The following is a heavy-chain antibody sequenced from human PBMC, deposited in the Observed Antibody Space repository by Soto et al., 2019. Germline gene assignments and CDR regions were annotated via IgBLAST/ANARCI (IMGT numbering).Heavy chain of an antibody. D-gene: IGHD2-2*01. V-gene: IGHV1-2*04. CDR3: ARNHEDSAMSYAFDI. J-gene: IGHJ3*02. CDR1: GYTFTSYG. CDR2: INPNSGGT. Sequence: ASVKVSCKASGYTFTSYGISWVRQAPGQGLEWMGWINPNSGGTNYAQKFQGWVTMTRDTSISTAYMELSRLRSDDTAVYYCARNHEDSAMSYAFDIWGQGTMVTVSS.